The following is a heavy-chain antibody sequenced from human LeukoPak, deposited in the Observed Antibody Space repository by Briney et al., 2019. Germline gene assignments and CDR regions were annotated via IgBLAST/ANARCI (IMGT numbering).Heavy chain of an antibody. CDR1: GGSISSADYY. CDR2: IYYSGST. D-gene: IGHD6-6*01. Sequence: SETLSLTCTVSGGSISSADYYWSWIRQHPGKGLEWIGYIYYSGSTYYNPSLKSRVTISVDTSKNQFSLKLSSVTAADTAVYYCARDSSSINWFDPWGQGTLVTVSS. V-gene: IGHV4-31*02. J-gene: IGHJ5*02. CDR3: ARDSSSINWFDP.